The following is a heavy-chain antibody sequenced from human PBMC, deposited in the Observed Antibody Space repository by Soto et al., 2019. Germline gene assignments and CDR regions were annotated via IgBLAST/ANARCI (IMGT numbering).Heavy chain of an antibody. V-gene: IGHV3-33*01. J-gene: IGHJ6*02. Sequence: GGSLRLSCAASGFTFSSYGMHWVRQAPGKGLEWVAVIWYDGSNKYYADSVKGRFTISRDNSKNTLYLQMNSLRAEDTAVYYCARSSSWYTYYGMDVWGQGTTVTVSS. CDR1: GFTFSSYG. CDR2: IWYDGSNK. CDR3: ARSSSWYTYYGMDV. D-gene: IGHD6-13*01.